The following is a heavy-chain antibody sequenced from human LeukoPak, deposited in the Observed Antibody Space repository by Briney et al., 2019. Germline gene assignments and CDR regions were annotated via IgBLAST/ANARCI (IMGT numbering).Heavy chain of an antibody. CDR2: IWYDGSNK. Sequence: GGSLRLSCAASGFTFSSYGMHWVRQAPGKGLEWVAVIWYDGSNKYYADSVKGRFTISGDNSKNTLYLQMNSLRAEDTAVYHCAKTPPKYYDFWSGYPWGQGTLVTVSS. J-gene: IGHJ4*02. D-gene: IGHD3-3*01. CDR3: AKTPPKYYDFWSGYP. V-gene: IGHV3-33*06. CDR1: GFTFSSYG.